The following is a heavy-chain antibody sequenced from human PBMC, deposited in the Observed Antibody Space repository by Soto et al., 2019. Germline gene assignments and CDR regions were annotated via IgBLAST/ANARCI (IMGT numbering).Heavy chain of an antibody. CDR1: GGSISSGGYS. V-gene: IGHV4-30-2*01. CDR2: IYHSGST. J-gene: IGHJ3*02. CDR3: ARGLAFDI. Sequence: SETLSLTCAVSGGSISSGGYSWSWIRQPPGKGLEWIGYIYHSGSTYYNPSLKSRVTISVDRSKNQFSLKLSSVTAADTAVYYCARGLAFDIWGQGTTVTVS.